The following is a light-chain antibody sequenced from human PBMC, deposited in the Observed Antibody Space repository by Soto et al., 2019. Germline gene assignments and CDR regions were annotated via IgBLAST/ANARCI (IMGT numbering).Light chain of an antibody. CDR1: QSVSSSD. CDR3: QQYGTSTPLT. V-gene: IGKV3-20*01. J-gene: IGKJ4*01. CDR2: GAS. Sequence: EIAWTQSPVTLSLSPGERATLSCRAIQSVSSSDLAWYQQKPGQAPRLLIHGASSSATGIPDRFSGSGSGTDFTLTISRREPEDFAVNYCQQYGTSTPLTFGGGTKVDIK.